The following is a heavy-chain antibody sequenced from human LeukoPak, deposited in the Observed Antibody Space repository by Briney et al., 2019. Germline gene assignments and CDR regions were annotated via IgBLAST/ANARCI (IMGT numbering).Heavy chain of an antibody. CDR1: GFTLKNAW. D-gene: IGHD6-19*01. CDR2: IRSKTDGGTT. Sequence: PGGSLRLSCVASGFTLKNAWISWVRQAPGKGLEWVGRIRSKTDGGTTDYAAPVKGRFTISRDDSKNTLYLQMNSLKTEDTAVYFCATGTEQQWLSLDYWGQGTLVTVSS. J-gene: IGHJ4*02. V-gene: IGHV3-15*01. CDR3: ATGTEQQWLSLDY.